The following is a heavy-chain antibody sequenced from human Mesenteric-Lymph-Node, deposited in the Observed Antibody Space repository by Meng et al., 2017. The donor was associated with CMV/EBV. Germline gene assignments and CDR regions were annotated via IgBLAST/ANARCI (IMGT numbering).Heavy chain of an antibody. Sequence: GGSLRLSCAASGFTFSSYWMSWVRQAPGKGLEWVANIKQDGSDKYYVDSVKGRFTISRDNAEKSVYLRMSGLRAEDTAVYYCARGLQRDYYKYGVDVWGQGTTVTVSS. J-gene: IGHJ6*02. CDR2: IKQDGSDK. CDR3: ARGLQRDYYKYGVDV. CDR1: GFTFSSYW. V-gene: IGHV3-7*01.